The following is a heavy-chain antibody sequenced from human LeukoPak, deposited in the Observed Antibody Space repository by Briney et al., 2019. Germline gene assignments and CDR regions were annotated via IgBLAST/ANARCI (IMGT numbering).Heavy chain of an antibody. J-gene: IGHJ3*01. V-gene: IGHV4-59*08. CDR3: ARQDSGTYLNPLDV. CDR1: GGSISSYY. D-gene: IGHD1-26*01. Sequence: PSETLSLTCIVSGGSISSYYWSWVRQPPGKGLEWIGYIYYTGSTNNNPSLKSRVTISVDTSKNQLSLKLRPVTAADTAVYYCARQDSGTYLNPLDVWGQGTVVTVSS. CDR2: IYYTGST.